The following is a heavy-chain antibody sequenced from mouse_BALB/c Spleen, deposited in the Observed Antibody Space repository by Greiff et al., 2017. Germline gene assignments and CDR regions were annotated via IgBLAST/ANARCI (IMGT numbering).Heavy chain of an antibody. Sequence: VQLQQPGAELVRPGASVKLSCKASGYTFTSYWINWVKQRPGQGLEWIGNIYPSDSYTNYNQKFKDKATLTVDKSSSTAYMQLSSPTSEDSAVYYCTRWLLRRYAMDYWGQGTSVTVSS. J-gene: IGHJ4*01. D-gene: IGHD2-3*01. CDR1: GYTFTSYW. CDR2: IYPSDSYT. V-gene: IGHV1-69*02. CDR3: TRWLLRRYAMDY.